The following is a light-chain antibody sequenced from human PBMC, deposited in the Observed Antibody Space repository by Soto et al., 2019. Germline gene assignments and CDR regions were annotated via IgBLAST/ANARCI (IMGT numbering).Light chain of an antibody. Sequence: EIVLTQSPATLSLSPGDRATLSCSASQSVSTYLAWYQQKPGQAPSLLIYDASNRATGIPARFSGSGSGTDFTLTISSLEPADCAGYYCQQRSNWPVTFGQGTNVDIK. CDR3: QQRSNWPVT. CDR1: QSVSTY. V-gene: IGKV3-11*01. CDR2: DAS. J-gene: IGKJ1*01.